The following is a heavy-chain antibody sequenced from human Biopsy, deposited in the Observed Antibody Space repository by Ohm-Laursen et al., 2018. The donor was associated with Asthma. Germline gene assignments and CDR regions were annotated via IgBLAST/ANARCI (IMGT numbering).Heavy chain of an antibody. V-gene: IGHV4-30-4*01. CDR3: ARVVSYGDIYFGIDV. CDR1: GGYTGSSDHH. J-gene: IGHJ6*02. Sequence: QTLTLTCRVSGGYTGSSDHHWAWIRQAPGKGLEWIGFVFWSGSTHYSLSLERRVSISIDTATNEFSMKLWSVTPADTAVYFCARVVSYGDIYFGIDVWGPGNTVVVS. CDR2: VFWSGST. D-gene: IGHD4-17*01.